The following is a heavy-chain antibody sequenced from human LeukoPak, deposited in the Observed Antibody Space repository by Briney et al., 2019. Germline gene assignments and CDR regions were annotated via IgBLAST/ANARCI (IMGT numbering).Heavy chain of an antibody. CDR2: ISSSSSYI. CDR3: ARDRMPLSRAVGAYYYYYGMDV. CDR1: GFTFSSYS. V-gene: IGHV3-21*01. J-gene: IGHJ6*02. D-gene: IGHD1-26*01. Sequence: TGGSLRLSCAASGFTFSSYSMNWVRQAPGKGLEWVSSISSSSSYIYYADSVKGRFTISRDNAKNSLYLQMNSLRAEDTAVYYCARDRMPLSRAVGAYYYYYGMDVWGQGTTVTVSS.